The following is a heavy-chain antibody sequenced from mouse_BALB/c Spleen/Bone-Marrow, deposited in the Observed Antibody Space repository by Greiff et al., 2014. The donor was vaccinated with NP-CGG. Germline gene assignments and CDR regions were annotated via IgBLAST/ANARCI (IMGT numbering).Heavy chain of an antibody. V-gene: IGHV3-8*02. CDR2: ISYSGST. CDR3: ARWGDYDGYFDV. CDR1: GDSITSGY. J-gene: IGHJ1*01. Sequence: EVQLQQSGPSLVKPSQTLSLTCSVTGDSITSGYWNWIRKFPGNKLEYMGYISYSGSTYYNPSLKSRISITRDTSKNQYYLQLNSVTTEDTATYYCARWGDYDGYFDVWGAGTTVTVSS. D-gene: IGHD2-4*01.